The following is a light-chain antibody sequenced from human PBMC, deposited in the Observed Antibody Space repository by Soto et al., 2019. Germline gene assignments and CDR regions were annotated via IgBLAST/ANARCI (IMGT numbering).Light chain of an antibody. Sequence: EIGLTQSPATLSLSPGERATLSCRASQSVSRYLAWYQQKPGQAPRLLIHDTSTRATGVPDTFSGSGSGTEFTLSISSLEAEDSAMYYCQQRFSWPPTFGGATHLEIK. CDR1: QSVSRY. CDR2: DTS. CDR3: QQRFSWPPT. J-gene: IGKJ4*01. V-gene: IGKV3-11*01.